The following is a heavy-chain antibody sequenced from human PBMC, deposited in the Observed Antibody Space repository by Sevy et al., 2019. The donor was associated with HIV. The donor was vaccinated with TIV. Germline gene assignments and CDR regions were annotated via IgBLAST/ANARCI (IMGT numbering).Heavy chain of an antibody. CDR2: ISSSGSTI. D-gene: IGHD5-18*01. CDR1: GFTFSSYE. J-gene: IGHJ4*02. V-gene: IGHV3-48*03. CDR3: ARDLGYSYGYVLLDY. Sequence: GGSLRLSCAASGFTFSSYEMNWVRQAPGKGLEWVSYISSSGSTIYYADSVKGRFTISRDNAKNSLYLQMNSLRAEDTAVYYCARDLGYSYGYVLLDYWGQGTLVTVSS.